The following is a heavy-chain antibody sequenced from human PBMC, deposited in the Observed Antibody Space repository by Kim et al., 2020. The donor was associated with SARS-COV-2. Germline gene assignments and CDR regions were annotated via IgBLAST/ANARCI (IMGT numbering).Heavy chain of an antibody. V-gene: IGHV3-11*06. Sequence: ADSVKGRFTISRDNAKNSLYLQVNSLRAEDTAVYYCAREVATTPSYGMDVWGQGTTVTVSS. D-gene: IGHD5-12*01. CDR3: AREVATTPSYGMDV. J-gene: IGHJ6*02.